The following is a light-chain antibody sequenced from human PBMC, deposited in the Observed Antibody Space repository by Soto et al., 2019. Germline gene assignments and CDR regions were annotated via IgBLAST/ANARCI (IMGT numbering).Light chain of an antibody. CDR1: QSVSSSV. CDR3: QQYGGSST. CDR2: DAS. J-gene: IGKJ1*01. Sequence: EIVLTQSPGTLSLSRGERATLSCRASQSVSSSVLAWYQQKPGQAPRLLIYDASTRATGISDRFSGSGSGTDFTLTISRLEPEDFAVYYCQQYGGSSTFGQGTKVEIK. V-gene: IGKV3-20*01.